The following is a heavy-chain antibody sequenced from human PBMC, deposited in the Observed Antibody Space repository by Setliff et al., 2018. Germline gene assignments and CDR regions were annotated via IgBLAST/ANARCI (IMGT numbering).Heavy chain of an antibody. CDR1: GGSFSGYY. Sequence: SETLSLTCAVYGGSFSGYYWSWIRQPPGKGLEWIGYIYYSGSTNYNPSLKSRVTISVDTSKNQFSLKLSSVTAADTAVYYCARVLSSGWEGDYWGQGTLVTVSS. D-gene: IGHD6-19*01. CDR3: ARVLSSGWEGDY. V-gene: IGHV4-59*01. J-gene: IGHJ4*02. CDR2: IYYSGST.